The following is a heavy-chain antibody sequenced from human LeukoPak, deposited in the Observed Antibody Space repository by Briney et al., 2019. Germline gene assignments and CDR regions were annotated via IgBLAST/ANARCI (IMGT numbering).Heavy chain of an antibody. D-gene: IGHD2-15*01. Sequence: SETLSLTCTVSGGSISSGGYYWSWIRQHPGKGLEWIGYIYYSGSTYYNPSLKSRVTISVDTSKNQFSLKLSSVTAADTAVYYCARERVGYCSGGSCRYFDYWGQGTLATVSS. CDR3: ARERVGYCSGGSCRYFDY. CDR1: GGSISSGGYY. J-gene: IGHJ4*02. CDR2: IYYSGST. V-gene: IGHV4-31*03.